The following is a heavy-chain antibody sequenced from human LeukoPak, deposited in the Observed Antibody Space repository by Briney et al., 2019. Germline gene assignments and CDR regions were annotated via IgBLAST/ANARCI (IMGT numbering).Heavy chain of an antibody. CDR3: ARGGVGDYYDSSGFRYYYYYYYMDV. CDR2: MNPNSGNT. V-gene: IGHV1-8*01. J-gene: IGHJ6*03. D-gene: IGHD3-22*01. CDR1: GYTFTSYD. Sequence: ASVKVSCKASGYTFTSYDINWVRQATGQGLEWMGWMNPNSGNTGYAQKFQGRVTMTRNTSISTAHMELSSLRSEDTAVYYCARGGVGDYYDSSGFRYYYYYYYMDVWGKGTTVTVSS.